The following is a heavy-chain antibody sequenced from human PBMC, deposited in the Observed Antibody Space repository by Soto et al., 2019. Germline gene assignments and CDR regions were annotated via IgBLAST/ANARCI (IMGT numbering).Heavy chain of an antibody. D-gene: IGHD3-9*01. Sequence: SETLSLTCTVSGGSISSSSYYWGWIRQPPGKGLEWIGSIYYSGSTYYNPSLKSRVTISVDTSKNQFSLKLSSVTAADTAVYYCANLISEVTFDWLPTGYYGMDVWGQGTTVTVSS. CDR1: GGSISSSSYY. CDR3: ANLISEVTFDWLPTGYYGMDV. V-gene: IGHV4-39*01. CDR2: IYYSGST. J-gene: IGHJ6*02.